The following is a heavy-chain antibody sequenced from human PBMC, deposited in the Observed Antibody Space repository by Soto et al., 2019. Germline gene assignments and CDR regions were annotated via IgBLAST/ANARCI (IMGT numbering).Heavy chain of an antibody. V-gene: IGHV3-7*01. CDR3: AREPVTYDYIWGSYRPQYYFDY. CDR1: GFTFSSYW. CDR2: IKQDGSEK. D-gene: IGHD3-16*02. J-gene: IGHJ4*02. Sequence: VQLVESGGGLVQPGGSLRLSCAASGFTFSSYWMSWVRQAPGMGLEWVANIKQDGSEKYYVDSVKGRFTISRDNAKNSLYLQMNSLRAEDTAVYYCAREPVTYDYIWGSYRPQYYFDYWGQGTLVTVSS.